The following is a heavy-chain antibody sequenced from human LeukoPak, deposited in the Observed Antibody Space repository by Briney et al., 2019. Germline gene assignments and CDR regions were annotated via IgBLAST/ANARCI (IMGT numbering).Heavy chain of an antibody. CDR1: GFTFNNYA. V-gene: IGHV3-23*01. CDR2: ISGGGVTT. CDR3: ARYRGATGRDFEY. D-gene: IGHD1-1*01. J-gene: IGHJ4*02. Sequence: GGSLRLSCAASGFTFNNYAMTWVRHAPGKGLEWVSSISGGGVTTYYADSVKGRFTISGDNSKNTLYLQMNSLSADDTAVYYCARYRGATGRDFEYWGQGTLVTASS.